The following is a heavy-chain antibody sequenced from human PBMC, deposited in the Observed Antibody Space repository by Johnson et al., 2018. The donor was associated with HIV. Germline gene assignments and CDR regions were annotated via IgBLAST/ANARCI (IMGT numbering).Heavy chain of an antibody. V-gene: IGHV3-66*02. Sequence: MTWVRQIPGKGLEWVSVIYSGGSTYYADSVKGRFTISRDNSKNTLYLQMNSLRAEDTAVYYCAKVNGDYKTDAFDIWGQGTMVTVSS. J-gene: IGHJ3*02. D-gene: IGHD4-17*01. CDR3: AKVNGDYKTDAFDI. CDR2: IYSGGST.